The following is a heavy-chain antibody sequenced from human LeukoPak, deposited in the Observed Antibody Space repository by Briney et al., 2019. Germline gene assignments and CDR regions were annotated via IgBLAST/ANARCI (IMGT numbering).Heavy chain of an antibody. D-gene: IGHD3-16*01. CDR1: GFTLSSYW. V-gene: IGHV3-7*04. J-gene: IGHJ4*02. CDR3: TRGAQGDLHSDFDY. CDR2: IKQDGSER. Sequence: GGSLRLSCAVSGFTLSSYWMSWVRQAPGKGLEWVANIKQDGSERYYVDSVKGRFTISRDNAKNSLYLQMNSLRDEDTAVYYCTRGAQGDLHSDFDYWGQGTLVTVSS.